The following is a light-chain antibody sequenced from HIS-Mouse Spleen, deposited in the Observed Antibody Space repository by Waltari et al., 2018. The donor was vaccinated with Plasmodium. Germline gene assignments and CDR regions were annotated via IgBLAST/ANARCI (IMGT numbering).Light chain of an antibody. V-gene: IGKV1-5*03. CDR2: KAS. J-gene: IGKJ1*01. CDR3: QQYNSYSWT. CDR1: QSISSR. Sequence: DIQMTQSPSTLSASVGDRVTITCRASQSISSRLGWYQQKPGKAPKLLIYKASSVESGVPSRFSCSGSGTEFTLTISSLQPDDFATYYCQQYNSYSWTFGQGTKVEIK.